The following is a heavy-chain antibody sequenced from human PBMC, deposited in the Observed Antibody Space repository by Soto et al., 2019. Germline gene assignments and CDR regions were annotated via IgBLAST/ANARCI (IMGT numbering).Heavy chain of an antibody. D-gene: IGHD4-17*01. CDR2: IRCGGSNT. J-gene: IGHJ4*02. V-gene: IGHV3-33*06. CDR3: AKASNDYGDYSNRIFDY. CDR1: GFTXSSYG. Sequence: GGSLRLSCAASGFTXSSYGMHRVRQAPGKGLEWVSVIRCGGSNTYYADSVKGRFTISRDNSKNTLYLQMNSLRAEDTAVYYCAKASNDYGDYSNRIFDYWGQGTLVTVSS.